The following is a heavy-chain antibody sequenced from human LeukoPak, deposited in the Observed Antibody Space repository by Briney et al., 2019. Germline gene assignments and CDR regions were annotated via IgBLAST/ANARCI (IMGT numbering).Heavy chain of an antibody. CDR1: DNSVSGSSYY. CDR3: ASVRGVVVVTSTTYIFDF. Sequence: SETLSPTCTVSDNSVSGSSYYWGWIRQSPGKGLEWIGSISSAGHTYYNPSLYSRVTISVDTSKNQFSLNLQTVTAADTAVYYCASVRGVVVVTSTTYIFDFWGQGTLVTVTS. V-gene: IGHV4-39*01. J-gene: IGHJ4*02. D-gene: IGHD2-15*01. CDR2: ISSAGHT.